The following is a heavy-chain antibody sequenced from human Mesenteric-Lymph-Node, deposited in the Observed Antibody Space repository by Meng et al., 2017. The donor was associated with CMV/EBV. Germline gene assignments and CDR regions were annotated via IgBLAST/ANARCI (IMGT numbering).Heavy chain of an antibody. J-gene: IGHJ6*02. V-gene: IGHV3-9*01. D-gene: IGHD2-2*01. Sequence: GGSLRLSCAASGFTFDDYGMHWVRQAPGKGLEWVSGINWNSDNRGYADSVKGRFTISRDNAKNSLYLQMNSLRAEDTAVYYCAKSSHIVVVPAAHMDVWGQGTTVTVSS. CDR1: GFTFDDYG. CDR2: INWNSDNR. CDR3: AKSSHIVVVPAAHMDV.